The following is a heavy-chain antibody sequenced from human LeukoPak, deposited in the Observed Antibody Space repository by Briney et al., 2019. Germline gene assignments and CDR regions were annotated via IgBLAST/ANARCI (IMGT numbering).Heavy chain of an antibody. J-gene: IGHJ3*02. V-gene: IGHV3-11*04. Sequence: PGGSLRLSCAASGFTFSDYYMSWIRQAPGKGLEWVSYISSSGSTIYYADSVKGRFTISRDNAKNSLYLQMNSLRAEDTAVYYCARDEQQLFPLEGGLAAFDIWGQGTMVTVSS. CDR1: GFTFSDYY. D-gene: IGHD6-13*01. CDR2: ISSSGSTI. CDR3: ARDEQQLFPLEGGLAAFDI.